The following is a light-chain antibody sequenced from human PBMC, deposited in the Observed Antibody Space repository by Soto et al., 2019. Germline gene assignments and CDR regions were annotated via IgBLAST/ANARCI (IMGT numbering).Light chain of an antibody. V-gene: IGLV2-14*01. Sequence: QSALTQPASVSGSPGQSITISCTGTSSDVGGYKYVSWYQQHAGKAPKLMIYEVTNRPSGVSNRFSGSKSGNTASLTISGLQAEDEADYYCLSFTSSSTYIFGIGTKVTVL. CDR1: SSDVGGYKY. CDR3: LSFTSSSTYI. CDR2: EVT. J-gene: IGLJ1*01.